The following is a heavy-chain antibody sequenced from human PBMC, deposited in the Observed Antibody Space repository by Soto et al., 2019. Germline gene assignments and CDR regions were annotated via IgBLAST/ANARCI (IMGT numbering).Heavy chain of an antibody. CDR1: GGSISGSRYY. CDR3: ARNDFWSGYYIHNWFDP. J-gene: IGHJ5*02. Sequence: SETLSLTCTVSGGSISGSRYYWGWIRQPPGKGLEWIGSIYYSGSTYDNPSLKSRVTISVDTSKNEFSLKLSSVTAADTAVYYCARNDFWSGYYIHNWFDPWGQGTLVTVSS. V-gene: IGHV4-39*01. CDR2: IYYSGST. D-gene: IGHD3-3*01.